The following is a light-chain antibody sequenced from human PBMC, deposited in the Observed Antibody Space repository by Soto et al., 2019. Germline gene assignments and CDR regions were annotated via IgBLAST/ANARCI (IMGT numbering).Light chain of an antibody. CDR3: HQYGSSSFA. J-gene: IGKJ3*01. CDR1: QSISSTY. V-gene: IGKV3-20*01. CDR2: GAF. Sequence: EIVLTQSPGTLSVSPGERATLFCRARQSISSTYLAWYQKKPGQAPRLLLYGAFNLATGIPDRFSGSGSGTDFTLTISRLEPEDCAFYYCHQYGSSSFAFGPGTKVEIK.